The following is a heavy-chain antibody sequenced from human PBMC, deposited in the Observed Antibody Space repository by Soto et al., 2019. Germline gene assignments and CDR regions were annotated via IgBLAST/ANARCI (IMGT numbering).Heavy chain of an antibody. V-gene: IGHV3-23*01. CDR1: GFPFSNYA. CDR3: ARPYGGKIGDAFDV. Sequence: EVQLLESGGGLVQPGGSLRLSCAASGFPFSNYAMGWVRQAPGKGLEWVSTITDSGGSTYYTPSVKGRFAVSRDTSKNTLYLEVNSLRAEDTAVYFCARPYGGKIGDAFDVWGQGTVVTVSS. J-gene: IGHJ3*01. D-gene: IGHD2-15*01. CDR2: ITDSGGST.